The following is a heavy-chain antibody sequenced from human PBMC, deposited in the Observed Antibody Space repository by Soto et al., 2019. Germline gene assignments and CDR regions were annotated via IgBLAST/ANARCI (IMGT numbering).Heavy chain of an antibody. CDR3: ARGGGATFTHYYYYMDV. CDR2: INGGNGKS. J-gene: IGHJ6*03. CDR1: GYTFSTYE. Sequence: QVQLVQSGAEVKKPGASVMVSCEASGYTFSTYEMHWVRQAPGQRPEWMGWINGGNGKSKYSETLQGRVTFTRDTSASTAYMELTSLRSEDTAVYYCARGGGATFTHYYYYMDVWGTGTTVTVSS. D-gene: IGHD1-26*01. V-gene: IGHV1-3*01.